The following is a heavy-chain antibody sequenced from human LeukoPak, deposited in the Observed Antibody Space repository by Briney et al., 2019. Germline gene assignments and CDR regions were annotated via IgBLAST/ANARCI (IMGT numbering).Heavy chain of an antibody. Sequence: GESLKISCKGSGYSFTSYWISWVRQMPGKGLEWMGRIDPSDSYTNYSPSFQGHVTISADKSISTAYLQWSSLKASDTAMYYCARHHSPTTVTRGYAFDIWGQGTMVTVSS. V-gene: IGHV5-10-1*01. CDR3: ARHHSPTTVTRGYAFDI. CDR2: IDPSDSYT. CDR1: GYSFTSYW. J-gene: IGHJ3*02. D-gene: IGHD4-17*01.